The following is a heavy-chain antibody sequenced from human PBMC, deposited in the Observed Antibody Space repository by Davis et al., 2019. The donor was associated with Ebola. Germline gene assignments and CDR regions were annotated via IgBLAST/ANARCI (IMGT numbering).Heavy chain of an antibody. V-gene: IGHV3-30-3*01. CDR2: ISYDGSNK. J-gene: IGHJ6*04. D-gene: IGHD2-2*01. CDR3: ARGNGYIVVVPAASLTSDYYGMDV. CDR1: GFTFSTYA. Sequence: PGGSLRLSCAASGFTFSTYAMHWVRQAPGKGLEWVAVISYDGSNKYYADSVKGRFTISRDNSKNTLYLQMNSLRAEDTAVYYCARGNGYIVVVPAASLTSDYYGMDVWGKGTTVTVSS.